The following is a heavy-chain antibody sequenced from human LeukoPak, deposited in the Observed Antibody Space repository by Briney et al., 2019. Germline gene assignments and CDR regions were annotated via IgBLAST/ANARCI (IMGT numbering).Heavy chain of an antibody. CDR2: IYHSGST. Sequence: SETLSLTCTVSGYSISSGYYWGWIRQPPGKGLEWIGSIYHSGSTYYNPSLKSRVTISVDTSKNQFSLKLSSVTPADTAVYYCARDLVYYDFWSGYYTLDYWGQGTLVTVSS. D-gene: IGHD3-3*01. V-gene: IGHV4-38-2*02. J-gene: IGHJ4*02. CDR3: ARDLVYYDFWSGYYTLDY. CDR1: GYSISSGYY.